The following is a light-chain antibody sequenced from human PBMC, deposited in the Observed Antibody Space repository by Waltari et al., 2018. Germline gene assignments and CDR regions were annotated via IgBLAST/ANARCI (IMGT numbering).Light chain of an antibody. Sequence: QPGKGPRYLVKVYSDGSHSRGNEIPDRFSGSSSGAERYLTISSLQSEDEADYYCQTGGHGTWVFGGGTRLTVL. J-gene: IGLJ3*02. CDR2: VYSDGSH. CDR3: QTGGHGTWV. V-gene: IGLV4-69*01.